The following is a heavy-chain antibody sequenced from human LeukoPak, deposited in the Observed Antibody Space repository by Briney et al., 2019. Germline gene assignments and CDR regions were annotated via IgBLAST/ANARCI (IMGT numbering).Heavy chain of an antibody. Sequence: GGSLRLSCAASGFTFSSYAMSWVRQAPGKGLEWVSAISGSGGSTYYADSVKGRFTISRDNSKNTLYLQMNSLRAEDTAVYYCAKALYSSSWYGYWFDPWGQGTLVTVSS. CDR1: GFTFSSYA. CDR3: AKALYSSSWYGYWFDP. D-gene: IGHD6-13*01. J-gene: IGHJ5*02. V-gene: IGHV3-23*01. CDR2: ISGSGGST.